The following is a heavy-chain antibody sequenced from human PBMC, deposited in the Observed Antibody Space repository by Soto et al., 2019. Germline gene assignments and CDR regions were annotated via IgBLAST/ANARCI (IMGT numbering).Heavy chain of an antibody. CDR2: IYYSGST. D-gene: IGHD2-21*01. V-gene: IGHV4-30-4*01. Sequence: SETLSLTCTVSGGSISSGDYYWSWIRQPPGKGMEWIGYIYYSGSTYYNPSLKSRVTISVDTSKNQFSLKLSSVTAADTAVYYCARDQHHYGMDVWGQGTTVTVSS. CDR1: GGSISSGDYY. CDR3: ARDQHHYGMDV. J-gene: IGHJ6*02.